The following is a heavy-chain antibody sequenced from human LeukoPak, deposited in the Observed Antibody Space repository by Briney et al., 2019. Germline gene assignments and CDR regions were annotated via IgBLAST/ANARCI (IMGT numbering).Heavy chain of an antibody. Sequence: GGSLRLSCTASGFTFTTHSMDWVRQAPGKGLEWVSSIDNSGTYIYYADSVKGRFTISRDNSKNSLYLQMNSLRAEDTAVYYCAELGITMIGGVWGKGTTVTISS. J-gene: IGHJ6*04. CDR1: GFTFTTHS. V-gene: IGHV3-21*01. CDR3: AELGITMIGGV. CDR2: IDNSGTYI. D-gene: IGHD3-10*02.